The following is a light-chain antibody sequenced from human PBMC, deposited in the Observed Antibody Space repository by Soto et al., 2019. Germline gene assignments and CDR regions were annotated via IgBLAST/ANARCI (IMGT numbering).Light chain of an antibody. CDR2: GPS. J-gene: IGKJ1*01. CDR3: QQYDAWPT. CDR1: QSIGRN. V-gene: IGKV3-15*01. Sequence: EVVMTQSPATLSVSPGETATLTCRASQSIGRNLAWYQQKPGQAPRLLIYGPSTRASGIPARFSGSASGTEFTLTISSLQSEDFAVYFCQQYDAWPTFGQGTKVDIK.